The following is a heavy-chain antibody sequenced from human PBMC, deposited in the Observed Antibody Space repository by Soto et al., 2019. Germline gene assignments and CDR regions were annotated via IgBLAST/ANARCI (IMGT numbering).Heavy chain of an antibody. CDR2: IFSGGST. Sequence: VQLVESGGGLVQPGGSLRLSCAASGFTVSNNSMSWVRQAPGKGLEWVSVIFSGGSTNYVDSVKGRFTISRDNSKNTLYLQMNSLRAEDTAVYYCAKSMSDYTIDYWGQGTLVTVSS. CDR3: AKSMSDYTIDY. CDR1: GFTVSNNS. V-gene: IGHV3-66*01. J-gene: IGHJ4*02. D-gene: IGHD4-4*01.